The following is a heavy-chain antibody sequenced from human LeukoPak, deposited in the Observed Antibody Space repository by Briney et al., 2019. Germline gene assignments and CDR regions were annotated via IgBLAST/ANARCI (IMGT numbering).Heavy chain of an antibody. CDR2: FDPEDGET. J-gene: IGHJ4*02. D-gene: IGHD7-27*01. V-gene: IGHV1-24*01. Sequence: GASVKVSCKVSGYTLTELSMHWVRQAPGKGLEWMGGFDPEDGETIYAQKFQGRVTMTEDTSTDTAYMELSSLRSEDTAVYYCASTLWVNWGINPSHDYWGQGTLVTVSS. CDR1: GYTLTELS. CDR3: ASTLWVNWGINPSHDY.